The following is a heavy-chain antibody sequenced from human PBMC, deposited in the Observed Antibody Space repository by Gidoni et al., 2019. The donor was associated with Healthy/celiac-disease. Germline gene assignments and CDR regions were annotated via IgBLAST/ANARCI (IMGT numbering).Heavy chain of an antibody. V-gene: IGHV1-46*01. J-gene: IGHJ5*02. Sequence: QVQLVQSGAEVKKPGASVKVSCKASGYTFTSYYMHWVRQAPGQGLEWMGIINPSGGSTSYAQKFQGRVTMTRDTSTSTVYMELSSLRSEDTAVYYCARVGSSGWYTEDWFDPWGQGTLVTVSS. CDR2: INPSGGST. CDR1: GYTFTSYY. D-gene: IGHD6-19*01. CDR3: ARVGSSGWYTEDWFDP.